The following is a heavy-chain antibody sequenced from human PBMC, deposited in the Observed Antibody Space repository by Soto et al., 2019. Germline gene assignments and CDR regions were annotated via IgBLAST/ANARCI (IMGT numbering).Heavy chain of an antibody. D-gene: IGHD6-19*01. CDR1: GYXFTXYA. J-gene: IGHJ4*02. V-gene: IGHV1-3*01. Sequence: ASVKVSCKASGYXFTXYAMHWXXXAPXXRLDWMGWINAGNGNTKYSQKFQGRVTITRDTSASTAYMELSSLRSEDTAVYYCARETDVRIAVAGEFDYWGQGTLVTVSS. CDR2: INAGNGNT. CDR3: ARETDVRIAVAGEFDY.